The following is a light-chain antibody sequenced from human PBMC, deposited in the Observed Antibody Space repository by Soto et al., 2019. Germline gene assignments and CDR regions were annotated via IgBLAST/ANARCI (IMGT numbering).Light chain of an antibody. Sequence: EIVMTQSPATLSVSPGDRAILSCRASQSVSSKLAWYQHRPGQAPRLLIYGASTRATGIPARFTGSGSGTEFTLTISSLQSEDSALYYCQQYNDWPPITFGQGTKVEI. J-gene: IGKJ1*01. CDR3: QQYNDWPPIT. CDR2: GAS. CDR1: QSVSSK. V-gene: IGKV3-15*01.